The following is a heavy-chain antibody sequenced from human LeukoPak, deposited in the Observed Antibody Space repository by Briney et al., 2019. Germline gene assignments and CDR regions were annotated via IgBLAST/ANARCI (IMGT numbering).Heavy chain of an antibody. J-gene: IGHJ4*02. V-gene: IGHV3-23*01. CDR3: ANLAMVNY. Sequence: GGSLRLSCAASGFTFTHYGMNWVRQAPGKGLEWVSGIRANGETTYYADSVRGRFTISRDNSKNTLYLQMNSLRAEDTAVYYCANLAMVNYWGQGTLVTVSS. D-gene: IGHD5-18*01. CDR1: GFTFTHYG. CDR2: IRANGETT.